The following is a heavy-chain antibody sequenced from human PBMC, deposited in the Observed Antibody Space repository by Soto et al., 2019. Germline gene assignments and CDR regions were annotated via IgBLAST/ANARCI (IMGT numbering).Heavy chain of an antibody. CDR3: ARDGDVNTGFGKDY. CDR2: IWYDGGNK. J-gene: IGHJ4*02. Sequence: QVQLVESGGGVVQPGRSLRLSCAASGFTFSNYGMHWVRQAPGKGLEWVAFIWYDGGNKYYAESVKGRFTISRDNSKNTLYLQMNSLRAGDTAVYYCARDGDVNTGFGKDYWGQGTLVTVAS. CDR1: GFTFSNYG. D-gene: IGHD3-16*01. V-gene: IGHV3-33*01.